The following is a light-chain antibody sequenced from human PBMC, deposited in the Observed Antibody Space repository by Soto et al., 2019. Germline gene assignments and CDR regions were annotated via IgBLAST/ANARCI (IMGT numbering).Light chain of an antibody. J-gene: IGLJ3*02. CDR1: SSDVGGYHY. CDR3: CSYAVSYNVEWV. V-gene: IGLV2-11*01. Sequence: QSALTQTRSVSGSPGQSVTISCTGTSSDVGGYHYVSWYQQHPCKAPKLMIYEVSKRPSGVPDRFSGSKSGNTASLTISGRLAEDEADDYGCSYAVSYNVEWVFGGGTKLTVL. CDR2: EVS.